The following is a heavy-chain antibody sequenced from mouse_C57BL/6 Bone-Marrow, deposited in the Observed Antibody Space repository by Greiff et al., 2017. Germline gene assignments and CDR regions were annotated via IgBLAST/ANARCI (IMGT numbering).Heavy chain of an antibody. CDR3: TRSLIYYDTNY. CDR2: INPSSGYT. Sequence: QVQLKESGAELARPGASVKMSCTASGYTFTSYTMHWVKQRPGQGLEWIGYINPSSGYTKYNQKFKDKATLTADKSSSTAYMQLSSLTSEDSAVYYCTRSLIYYDTNYWGQGTTLAVSS. V-gene: IGHV1-4*01. D-gene: IGHD1-1*01. J-gene: IGHJ2*01. CDR1: GYTFTSYT.